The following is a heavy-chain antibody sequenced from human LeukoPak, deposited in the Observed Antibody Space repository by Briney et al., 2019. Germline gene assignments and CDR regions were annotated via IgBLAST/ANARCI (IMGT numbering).Heavy chain of an antibody. Sequence: SETLSLTCAVYGGSFSDYYWSWIRQPPGKGLEWIGYIYYSGSTNYNPSLKSRVTISVDTSKNQFSLKLSSVTAADTAVYYCARESGQLIGGMDVWGQGTTVTVSS. CDR1: GGSFSDYY. CDR3: ARESGQLIGGMDV. V-gene: IGHV4-59*01. J-gene: IGHJ6*02. D-gene: IGHD6-13*01. CDR2: IYYSGST.